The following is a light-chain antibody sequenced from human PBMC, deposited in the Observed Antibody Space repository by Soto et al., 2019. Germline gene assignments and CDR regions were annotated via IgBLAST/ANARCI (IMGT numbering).Light chain of an antibody. CDR1: QSVSSY. CDR3: QQRSNWQYT. J-gene: IGKJ2*01. V-gene: IGKV3-11*01. CDR2: DAS. Sequence: EIVLTQSPATLSLSPGERATLSCRASQSVSSYLAGYQQKPGQAPRPLIYDASNRATGIPARFSGSGSGTDFTLTISSLEPEDFAVYYCQQRSNWQYTFGQGTKLEIK.